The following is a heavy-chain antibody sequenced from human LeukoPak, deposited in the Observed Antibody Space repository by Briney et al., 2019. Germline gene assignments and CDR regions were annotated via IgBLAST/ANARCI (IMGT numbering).Heavy chain of an antibody. Sequence: GGSLRLSCAASGFIFSSYSINWVRQSPGKGLEWVSSISSGSNYIDYADSVKGRFTISRDNARNSLYLQMNSLRVEDTAEYYCAGVVISYYYMDVWGKGTTVTVSS. V-gene: IGHV3-21*01. CDR3: AGVVISYYYMDV. CDR2: ISSGSNYI. D-gene: IGHD3-22*01. CDR1: GFIFSSYS. J-gene: IGHJ6*03.